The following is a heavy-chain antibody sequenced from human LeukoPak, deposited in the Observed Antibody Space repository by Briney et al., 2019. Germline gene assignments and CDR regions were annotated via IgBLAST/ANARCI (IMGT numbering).Heavy chain of an antibody. CDR2: FDPEDGET. V-gene: IGHV1-24*01. CDR1: GYTLTELS. Sequence: ASVKVSCKVSGYTLTELSMHWVRQAPGKGLEWMGGFDPEDGETIYAQKFQGRVTMTEDTSTDTAYMELSSLRSEDTAVYYCARGLSLLAYCYGGCSNWFDPWGQGTLVTVSS. J-gene: IGHJ5*02. D-gene: IGHD2-21*02. CDR3: ARGLSLLAYCYGGCSNWFDP.